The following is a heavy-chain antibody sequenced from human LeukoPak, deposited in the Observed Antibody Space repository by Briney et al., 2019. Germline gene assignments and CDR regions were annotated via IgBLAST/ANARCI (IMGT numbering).Heavy chain of an antibody. CDR2: FDPEDGET. CDR3: ATDYCSGGSCYPYWYFDL. V-gene: IGHV1-24*01. CDR1: GYTLTELS. J-gene: IGHJ2*01. D-gene: IGHD2-15*01. Sequence: ASVKVSCKVSGYTLTELSMHWVRQAPGKGLEWMGGFDPEDGETIYAQKFQGRVTMTEDTSTDTAYMELSSLRSEDTAVYYCATDYCSGGSCYPYWYFDLWGRGTLVTVSS.